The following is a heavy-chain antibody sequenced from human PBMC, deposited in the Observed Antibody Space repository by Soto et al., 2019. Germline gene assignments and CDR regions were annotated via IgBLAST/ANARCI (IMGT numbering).Heavy chain of an antibody. J-gene: IGHJ5*02. D-gene: IGHD3-16*01. CDR1: GFTFSSSW. CDR2: IKQDGSEK. Sequence: GGSLRLSCAASGFTFSSSWMSWVRQAPGKGLEWVANIKQDGSEKYYVDSVKGRFTISRDNSKNTLYLQMNSLRAEDTAVYYCARDALGFDPWGQGTLVTVSS. V-gene: IGHV3-7*01. CDR3: ARDALGFDP.